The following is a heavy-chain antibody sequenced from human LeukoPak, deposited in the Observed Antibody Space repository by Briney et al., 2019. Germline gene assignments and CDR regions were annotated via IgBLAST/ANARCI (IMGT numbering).Heavy chain of an antibody. V-gene: IGHV3-23*01. Sequence: GGSLRLSCAASGFTFSSYAMSWVRQAPGKGLEWVSAISGSGGSTYYADSVKGRFTISRDNSKNTLYLQMNSLRAEDTAVCYCARVQEVVPAAIMSGYYYYYYGMDVWGQGTTVTVSS. CDR3: ARVQEVVPAAIMSGYYYYYYGMDV. D-gene: IGHD2-2*01. CDR1: GFTFSSYA. CDR2: ISGSGGST. J-gene: IGHJ6*02.